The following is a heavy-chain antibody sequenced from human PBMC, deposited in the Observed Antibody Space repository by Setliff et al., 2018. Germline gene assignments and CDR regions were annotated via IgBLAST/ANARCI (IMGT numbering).Heavy chain of an antibody. V-gene: IGHV3-72*01. CDR2: IRNKDNSYTT. CDR1: GFTFSAHY. Sequence: PGGSLRLSCAASGFTFSAHYMDWLRQAPGKGLEWVGRIRNKDNSYTTEYAASVKGRFTISRDDSKNSLYLQMNGLKTEDRAVYYCARVYAYSYGLDYWGQGTPVTVSS. J-gene: IGHJ4*02. CDR3: ARVYAYSYGLDY. D-gene: IGHD3-16*01.